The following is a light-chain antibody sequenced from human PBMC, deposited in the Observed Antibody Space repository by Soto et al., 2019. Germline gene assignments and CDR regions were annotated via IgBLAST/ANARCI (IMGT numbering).Light chain of an antibody. CDR1: TGAVTSGHY. V-gene: IGLV7-46*01. Sequence: QAVVTQEPSLTVSPGGTVTLTCGSSTGAVTSGHYPYWFQQKPGQAPRTLIYDTIKKHSWTPARFSGSLLGGKAALTLSGAQPEDEAEYYCLLSYNGARHVVFGGGTKLTVL. J-gene: IGLJ2*01. CDR3: LLSYNGARHVV. CDR2: DTI.